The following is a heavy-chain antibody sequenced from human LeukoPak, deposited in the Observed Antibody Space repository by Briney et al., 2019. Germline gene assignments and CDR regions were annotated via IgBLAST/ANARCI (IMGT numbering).Heavy chain of an antibody. CDR3: ARGIPFDP. J-gene: IGHJ5*02. V-gene: IGHV4-34*01. CDR2: INHSGST. Sequence: SETLSLTCAVYGGSFSGYYWSWIRQPPGKGLEWIGEINHSGSTNYNPSLKSRVTISVDTSKNQFSLKLSSVTAADTAAYYCARGIPFDPWGQGTLVTVSS. CDR1: GGSFSGYY.